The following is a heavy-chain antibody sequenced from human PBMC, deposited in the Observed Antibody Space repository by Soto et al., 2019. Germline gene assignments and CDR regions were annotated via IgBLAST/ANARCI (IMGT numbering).Heavy chain of an antibody. CDR1: GFTFSSYA. V-gene: IGHV3-30-3*01. D-gene: IGHD4-17*01. CDR2: ISYDGSNK. CDR3: ARGYGDYETSLFDY. Sequence: PGGSLRLSCAASGFTFSSYAMHWVRQAPGKGLEWVAVISYDGSNKYYADSVKGRFTISRDNSKNTLYLQMNSLRAEDTAVYYCARGYGDYETSLFDYWGQGTLVTVSS. J-gene: IGHJ4*02.